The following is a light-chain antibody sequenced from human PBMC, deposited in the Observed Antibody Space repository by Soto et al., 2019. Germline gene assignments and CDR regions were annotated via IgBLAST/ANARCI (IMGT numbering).Light chain of an antibody. CDR1: QSISSY. Sequence: DIHMTQSPSSLSASVGDRVTITCRASQSISSYLNWYQQKPGKAPKLLIYAASSLQSGVPSRFSGSGSGTDFTLTISSLQPEDFATYYCQQSYSTPITFGQGTRLEL. CDR3: QQSYSTPIT. CDR2: AAS. J-gene: IGKJ5*01. V-gene: IGKV1-39*01.